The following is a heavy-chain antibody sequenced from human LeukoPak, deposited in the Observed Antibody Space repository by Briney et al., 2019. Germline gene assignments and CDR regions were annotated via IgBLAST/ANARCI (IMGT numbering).Heavy chain of an antibody. D-gene: IGHD3-22*01. CDR1: GGSFSGYY. CDR2: INHSGST. Sequence: SETLSLTCAVYGGSFSGYYWSWIRQPPGKGLEWIGEINHSGSTNYNPSLKSRVTISVDTSKNQFSLKLSSVTAADTAVYYCARGTRRRGPPWTPVSSGYYLKRYYFDYWGQGTLVTVSS. CDR3: ARGTRRRGPPWTPVSSGYYLKRYYFDY. J-gene: IGHJ4*02. V-gene: IGHV4-34*01.